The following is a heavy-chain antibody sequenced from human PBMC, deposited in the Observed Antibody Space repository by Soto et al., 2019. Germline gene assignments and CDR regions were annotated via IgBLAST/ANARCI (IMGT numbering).Heavy chain of an antibody. CDR3: ARDSPPVDY. V-gene: IGHV1-18*01. CDR2: ISAYNGNT. J-gene: IGHJ4*02. CDR1: GYTFTSYG. Sequence: QVQLVQSGAEVKKPGASVKVSCKASGYTFTSYGISWVRQAPGQGLEWMGWISAYNGNTKNAQKLQGRVTMTTDTPTSTAYTELRSLRSDDTAGYYCARDSPPVDYWGQGTLVTVSS.